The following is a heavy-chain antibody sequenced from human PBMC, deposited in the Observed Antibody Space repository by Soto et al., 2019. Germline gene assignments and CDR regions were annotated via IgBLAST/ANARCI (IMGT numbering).Heavy chain of an antibody. V-gene: IGHV1-58*01. CDR2: IDVGSANA. Sequence: QMQLVQSGPEVKKPGTSVKVSCKTSGFTFSSSAVHWVRQARGHRLQWIGWIDVGSANANYAQMLQARVTTSRDMSTSTAYMELSSLRPEYTAVDYCASEVGCDIYGVARHWGPGTLVTVSS. J-gene: IGHJ4*02. D-gene: IGHD4-17*01. CDR3: ASEVGCDIYGVARH. CDR1: GFTFSSSA.